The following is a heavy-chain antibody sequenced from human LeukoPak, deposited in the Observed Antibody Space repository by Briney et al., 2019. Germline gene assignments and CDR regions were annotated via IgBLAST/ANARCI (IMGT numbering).Heavy chain of an antibody. CDR2: IYTSGST. D-gene: IGHD5-24*01. CDR3: ARVGDGYNYFPYYYMDF. Sequence: SETLSLTCTVSGGSISSGSYYWSWIRQPAGKGREWIGRIYTSGSTNYNPSLKSRVTISVDTSKNQFSLRLSSVTAADTAIYYCARVGDGYNYFPYYYMDFWGKGTTVIVSS. J-gene: IGHJ6*03. V-gene: IGHV4-61*02. CDR1: GGSISSGSYY.